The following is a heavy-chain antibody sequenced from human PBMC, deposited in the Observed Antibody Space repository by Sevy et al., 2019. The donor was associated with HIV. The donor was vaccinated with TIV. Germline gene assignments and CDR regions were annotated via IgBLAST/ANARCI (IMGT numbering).Heavy chain of an antibody. CDR3: ATATDRDYDVWSGIDHYYYAMDV. V-gene: IGHV3-9*01. J-gene: IGHJ6*02. Sequence: GGSLRLSCAASGFTVDDYAMHWVRPVPGKGLEWVSGISWNSNSVGYADSVKGRVNISRGNAKKSLHLQMNSLRTEDSALYYCATATDRDYDVWSGIDHYYYAMDVWGQGTTVTVSS. CDR2: ISWNSNSV. CDR1: GFTVDDYA. D-gene: IGHD3-3*01.